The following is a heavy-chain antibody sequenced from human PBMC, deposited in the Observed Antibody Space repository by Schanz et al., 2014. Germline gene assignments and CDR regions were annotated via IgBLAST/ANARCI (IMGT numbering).Heavy chain of an antibody. CDR2: ISGKNGET. V-gene: IGHV1-18*01. CDR1: GYTFSRSA. Sequence: QVQLVQSGTEVAQPGASVKVSCKASGYTFSRSAISWVRQAPGQGLEWMGWISGKNGETNYAQNFQGRVTMTTDTSASTAYMRLTTLRSDVSAMYNGAREMERSGYDRFDSWGQGALVIVSS. CDR3: AREMERSGYDRFDS. D-gene: IGHD5-12*01. J-gene: IGHJ4*02.